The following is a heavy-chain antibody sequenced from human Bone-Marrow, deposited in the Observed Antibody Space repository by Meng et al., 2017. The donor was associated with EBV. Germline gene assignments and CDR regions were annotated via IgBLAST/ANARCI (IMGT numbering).Heavy chain of an antibody. CDR1: GFTFSDHY. V-gene: IGHV3-72*01. J-gene: IGHJ3*02. D-gene: IGHD4-17*01. CDR3: ARVGDYGAFDI. Sequence: EVQLVESGGGLVQPXGSLILSCAASGFTFSDHYMDWVRQAPGKGLEWVGRTRNKANSYTTEYAASVKGRFTISRDDSKNSLYLQMNSLKTEDTAVYYCARVGDYGAFDIWGQGTMVTVSS. CDR2: TRNKANSYTT.